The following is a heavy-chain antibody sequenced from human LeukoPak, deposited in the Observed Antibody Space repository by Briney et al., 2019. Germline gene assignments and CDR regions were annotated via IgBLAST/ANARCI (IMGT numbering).Heavy chain of an antibody. Sequence: SETLSLTCAVSGGSISSSNWWRWARHPPGEGLEWLGEIYHSGSTNYNPSLKSRVTISVDKTKNQFSLKLSSVTAADTAVYYCAREDYGSGSLGPLLRYWGQGTLVTVSS. CDR2: IYHSGST. CDR3: AREDYGSGSLGPLLRY. V-gene: IGHV4-4*02. CDR1: GGSISSSNW. J-gene: IGHJ4*02. D-gene: IGHD3-10*01.